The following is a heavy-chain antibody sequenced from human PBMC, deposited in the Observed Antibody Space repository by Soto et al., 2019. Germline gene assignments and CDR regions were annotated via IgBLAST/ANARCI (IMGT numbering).Heavy chain of an antibody. CDR2: IKQDGSEK. CDR1: GFTFSSYW. J-gene: IGHJ6*02. CDR3: ARDSALLLMVYAPDYYYGMDV. V-gene: IGHV3-7*03. Sequence: GGSLRLSCAASGFTFSSYWMSWVRQAPGKGLEWAANIKQDGSEKYYVDSVKGRFTISRDNAKNSLYLQMNSLRAEDTAVYYCARDSALLLMVYAPDYYYGMDVWGQGTTVTAP. D-gene: IGHD2-8*01.